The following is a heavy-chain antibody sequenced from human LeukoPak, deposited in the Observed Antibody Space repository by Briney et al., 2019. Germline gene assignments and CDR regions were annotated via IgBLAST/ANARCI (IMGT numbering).Heavy chain of an antibody. CDR3: ARGSGSYDSVDYSLLNYFDY. CDR2: ISSDGRRK. CDR1: GFTFSSYA. D-gene: IGHD3-22*01. V-gene: IGHV3-30*04. Sequence: PGGSLRLSCAASGFTFSSYAIHWFRQAPGKGLDWVVVISSDGRRKYYADSLKGRFTISRDKSKNTLYLQMNSLRTDDTAVYYCARGSGSYDSVDYSLLNYFDYWGQGTLVTVSS. J-gene: IGHJ4*02.